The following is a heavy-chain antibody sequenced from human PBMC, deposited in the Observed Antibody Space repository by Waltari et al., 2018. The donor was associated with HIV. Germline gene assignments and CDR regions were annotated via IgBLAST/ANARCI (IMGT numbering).Heavy chain of an antibody. Sequence: QVQLQESGPGLVKPSQTLSLTCTVSGGSISSGSYYWSWIRQPAGKGLEWIGRIYTSGSTNYNPPLKSRVTISVDTSKSQCSLELSSVTAADTAVYYCARDRNYYYDSSGYFFNAFDIWGQGTMVTVSS. CDR2: IYTSGST. V-gene: IGHV4-61*02. CDR1: GGSISSGSYY. CDR3: ARDRNYYYDSSGYFFNAFDI. J-gene: IGHJ3*02. D-gene: IGHD3-22*01.